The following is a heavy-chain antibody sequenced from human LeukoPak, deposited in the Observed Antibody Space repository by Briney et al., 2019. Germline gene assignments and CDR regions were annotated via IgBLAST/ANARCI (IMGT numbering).Heavy chain of an antibody. CDR2: IYYSGST. V-gene: IGHV4-39*01. D-gene: IGHD6-19*01. J-gene: IGHJ5*02. CDR3: ARQGLLGWFDP. CDR1: GGSISSSSYY. Sequence: SETLSLTCTVSGGSISSSSYYWGWIRQPPGKGLEWIGSIYYSGSTYYNPSLKSRVTISVDTSKNQFSLKLSSVTAADTAVYYCARQGLLGWFDPWAREPWSPSPQ.